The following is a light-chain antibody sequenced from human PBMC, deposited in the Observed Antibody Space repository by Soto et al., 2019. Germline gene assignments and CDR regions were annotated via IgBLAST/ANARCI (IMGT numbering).Light chain of an antibody. V-gene: IGKV1-39*01. CDR3: HQRQSWPRT. Sequence: DIQMTQSPSSLSASVGDRVTITCRASQSVNTYLHWYQQKAGQAPKLLIYAASNLQSGVPARFSASGSGTDFTLTISDVQPEDFALYYCHQRQSWPRTFGQGTKVDIK. CDR1: QSVNTY. J-gene: IGKJ1*01. CDR2: AAS.